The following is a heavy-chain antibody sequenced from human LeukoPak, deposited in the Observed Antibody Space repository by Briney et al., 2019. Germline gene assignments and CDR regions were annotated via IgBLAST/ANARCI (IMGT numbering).Heavy chain of an antibody. CDR3: ARGGAFSSSWYLDY. CDR2: INPNSGGT. CDR1: GYTFTDYY. V-gene: IGHV1-2*02. J-gene: IGHJ4*02. Sequence: ASVKVSCKASGYTFTDYYMHWVRQAPGQGREWMGWINPNSGGTNYAQKFQGGVTMTRDTSNSTAYMELSRQRSDDTAVYYCARGGAFSSSWYLDYWGQGTLVTVSS. D-gene: IGHD6-13*01.